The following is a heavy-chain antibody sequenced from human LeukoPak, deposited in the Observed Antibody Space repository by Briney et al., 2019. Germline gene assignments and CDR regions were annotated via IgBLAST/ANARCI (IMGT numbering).Heavy chain of an antibody. CDR2: ITSSSSYT. V-gene: IGHV3-21*01. CDR1: GITFSNYN. J-gene: IGHJ6*03. CDR3: ARDPYNGAYSEGYYYYHMDV. D-gene: IGHD1-1*01. Sequence: GGSLRLSCAAPGITFSNYNMNWVRQAPGKGLEWISAITSSSSYTFYADSVEGRFTSSRDNAQNPLYLQMNSLRVEDTAIYYCARDPYNGAYSEGYYYYHMDVWGKGTTVTVSS.